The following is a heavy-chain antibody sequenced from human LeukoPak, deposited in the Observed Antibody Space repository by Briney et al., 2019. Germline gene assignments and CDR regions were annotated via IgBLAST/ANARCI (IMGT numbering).Heavy chain of an antibody. J-gene: IGHJ6*02. CDR2: IIPIFGTA. Sequence: GASVKVSCKASGGTFSSYAISWVRPAPGQGLEWMGGIIPIFGTANYAQKFQGRVTITADESTSTAYMELSSLRSEDTAVYYCARLDEYSSSSRYYGMDVWGQGTTVTVSS. CDR1: GGTFSSYA. CDR3: ARLDEYSSSSRYYGMDV. V-gene: IGHV1-69*13. D-gene: IGHD6-6*01.